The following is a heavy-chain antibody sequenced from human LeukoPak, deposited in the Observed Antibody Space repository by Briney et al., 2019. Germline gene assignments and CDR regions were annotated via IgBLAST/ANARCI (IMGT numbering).Heavy chain of an antibody. J-gene: IGHJ4*02. Sequence: ASVKVSCKASGYIFSGYYMPWVRQAPGQGLEWVGRINPDTGDPNYARKFRGWVTITTDTSVSSGYMELSRLKSDDTAVYYCVTGDYFDYWGQGSLVIVSS. V-gene: IGHV1-2*04. CDR1: GYIFSGYY. CDR2: INPDTGDP. CDR3: VTGDYFDY.